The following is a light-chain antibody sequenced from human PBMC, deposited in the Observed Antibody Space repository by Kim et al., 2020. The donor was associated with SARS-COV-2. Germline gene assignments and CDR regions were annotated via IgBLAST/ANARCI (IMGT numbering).Light chain of an antibody. V-gene: IGKV3-20*01. CDR3: HQYVGSPST. CDR1: QSITPS. J-gene: IGKJ3*01. Sequence: LAPGERATLSCRARQSITPSVAWYRQKPGQAPRLLIYRPSNRATGIPNRFSGRVSGTGFTSIISILEPGVSTVYYSHQYVGSPSTFCPRTKVDI. CDR2: RPS.